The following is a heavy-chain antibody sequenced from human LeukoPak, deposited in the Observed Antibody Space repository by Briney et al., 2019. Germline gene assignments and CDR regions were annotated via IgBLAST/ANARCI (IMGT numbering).Heavy chain of an antibody. CDR3: AELGITMIGGV. D-gene: IGHD3-10*02. CDR1: GFTFSSYE. V-gene: IGHV3-48*03. Sequence: GGSLRLSCAASGFTFSSYEMNWVRQAPGKGLEWVSYISSSGSTIYYADSVKGRFTISRDNAKNSLYLQMNSLRAEGTAVYYCAELGITMIGGVWGKGTTVTISS. CDR2: ISSSGSTI. J-gene: IGHJ6*04.